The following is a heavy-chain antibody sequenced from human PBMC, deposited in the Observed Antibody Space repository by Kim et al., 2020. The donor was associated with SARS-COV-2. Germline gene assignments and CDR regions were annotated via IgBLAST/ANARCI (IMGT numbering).Heavy chain of an antibody. CDR3: ARAVADTADFEY. J-gene: IGHJ4*02. V-gene: IGHV4-4*07. D-gene: IGHD6-19*01. Sequence: NHNPSLKRRVTMSVDTSKNHFSLGMTSVTAADTAVYYCARAVADTADFEYWGQGSLVTVSS.